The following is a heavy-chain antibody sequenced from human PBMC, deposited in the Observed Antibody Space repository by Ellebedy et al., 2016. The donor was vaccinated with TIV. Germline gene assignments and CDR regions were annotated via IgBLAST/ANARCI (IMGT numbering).Heavy chain of an antibody. D-gene: IGHD6-19*01. CDR3: ARDFTEAGRFFDL. V-gene: IGHV3-23*01. CDR2: ISGSGGTT. CDR1: GFTFTNHA. Sequence: GESLKISCAASGFTFTNHAVSWVRQAPGKGPEWVSVISGSGGTTYYADSAKGRFTISRDNSKYTLFLQMNSLRAEDTALYYCARDFTEAGRFFDLWGRGNLVTVSS. J-gene: IGHJ2*01.